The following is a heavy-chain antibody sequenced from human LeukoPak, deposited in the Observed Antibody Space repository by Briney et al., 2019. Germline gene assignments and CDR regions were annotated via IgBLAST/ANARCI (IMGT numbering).Heavy chain of an antibody. D-gene: IGHD2-2*01. CDR2: INPNSGGT. CDR1: GYTFTGYY. V-gene: IGHV1-2*02. J-gene: IGHJ4*02. CDR3: ARDLPYCSSTSCYYFDY. Sequence: ASVKVSCKASGYTFTGYYMHWVRQAPGQGLEWMGWINPNSGGTNYAQKFQGRVTMTRDTSISTAYMELSRLRSDDTAVYYCARDLPYCSSTSCYYFDYWGQGTLVTVSS.